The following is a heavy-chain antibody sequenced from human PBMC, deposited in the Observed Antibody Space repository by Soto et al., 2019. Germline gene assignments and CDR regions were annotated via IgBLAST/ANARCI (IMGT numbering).Heavy chain of an antibody. CDR2: ISYIGTT. CDR3: ATMGTPVTGLYYFDY. Sequence: SETLSLTCTVSGGSISSGNYYWSWIRQPPGKGLVLIGFISYIGTTHYSASLRSRVSISVDTFKNQFSLDLISVTAADTAVYYCATMGTPVTGLYYFDYWGQGTLVTVSS. CDR1: GGSISSGNYY. V-gene: IGHV4-30-4*01. J-gene: IGHJ4*02. D-gene: IGHD4-17*01.